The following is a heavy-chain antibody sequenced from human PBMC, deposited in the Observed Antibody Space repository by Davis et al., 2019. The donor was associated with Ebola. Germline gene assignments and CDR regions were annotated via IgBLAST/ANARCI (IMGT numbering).Heavy chain of an antibody. CDR3: AREGYCSGGSCYHKYYFDY. Sequence: AASVKVFCKASGYTFTSYGISWVRQAPGQGLEWMGWISAYNGNTHYAQKLQGRVTMTTDTSTSTAYMELRSLRSDDTAVYYCAREGYCSGGSCYHKYYFDYWGQGTLVTVSS. CDR1: GYTFTSYG. CDR2: ISAYNGNT. V-gene: IGHV1-18*01. J-gene: IGHJ4*02. D-gene: IGHD2-15*01.